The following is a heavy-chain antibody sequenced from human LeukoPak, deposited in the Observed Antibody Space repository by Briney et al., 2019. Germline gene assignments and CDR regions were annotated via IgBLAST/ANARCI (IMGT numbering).Heavy chain of an antibody. CDR3: ARGGLTMVRGVISNWFDP. D-gene: IGHD3-10*01. J-gene: IGHJ5*02. CDR1: GGSISSYY. CDR2: IYTSGST. Sequence: SETLSLTCTVSGGSISSYYWSWIRQPAGKGLEWIGRIYTSGSTNCNPSLKSRVTMPVDTSKNQFSLKLSSVTAADTAVYYCARGGLTMVRGVISNWFDPWGQGTLVTVSS. V-gene: IGHV4-4*07.